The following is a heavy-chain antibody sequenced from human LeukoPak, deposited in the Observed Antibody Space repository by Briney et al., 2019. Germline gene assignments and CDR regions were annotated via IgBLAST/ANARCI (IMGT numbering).Heavy chain of an antibody. CDR3: TSSITGGGTFDY. CDR1: GFTFSGSA. V-gene: IGHV3-73*01. D-gene: IGHD5-12*01. CDR2: IRSKVNNYAT. Sequence: GGSLRLSCAASGFTFSGSAMHWVRQASGKGLEWVGRIRSKVNNYATAYAASVKGRFTISRDDLKNTAYLQMNSLKTEDTAVYYCTSSITGGGTFDYWGQGTLVTVSS. J-gene: IGHJ4*02.